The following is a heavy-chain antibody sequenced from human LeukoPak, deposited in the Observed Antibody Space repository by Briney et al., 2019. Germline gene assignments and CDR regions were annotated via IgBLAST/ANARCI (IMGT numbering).Heavy chain of an antibody. CDR1: GFTFSSYA. V-gene: IGHV3-23*01. J-gene: IGHJ4*02. D-gene: IGHD3-10*01. CDR3: AKEQIGSGSYPTFDY. CDR2: ISGSGGST. Sequence: GGFLRLSCAASGFTFSSYAMSWVRQAPGKGLEWVSAISGSGGSTYYADSVKGRFTISRDNSKNTLYLQMNSLRAEDTAVYYCAKEQIGSGSYPTFDYWGQGTLVTVSS.